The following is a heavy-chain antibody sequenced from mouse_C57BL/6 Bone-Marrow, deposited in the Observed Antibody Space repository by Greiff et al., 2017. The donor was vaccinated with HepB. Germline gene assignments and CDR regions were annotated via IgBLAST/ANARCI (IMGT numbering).Heavy chain of an antibody. V-gene: IGHV1-5*01. CDR3: TRDYDYDPYYFDY. D-gene: IGHD2-4*01. CDR1: GYTFTSYW. J-gene: IGHJ2*01. CDR2: IYPGNSDT. Sequence: VQLQQSGTVLARPGASVKMSCKTSGYTFTSYWMHWVKQRPGQGLEWIGAIYPGNSDTSYNQKFKGKAKLTAVTSASTAYMELSSLTNEDSAVYYCTRDYDYDPYYFDYWGQGTTLTVSS.